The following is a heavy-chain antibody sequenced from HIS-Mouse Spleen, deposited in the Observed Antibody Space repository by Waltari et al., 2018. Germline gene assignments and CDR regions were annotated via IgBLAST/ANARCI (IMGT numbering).Heavy chain of an antibody. CDR2: ISWNSGSI. CDR1: GFTFDDYA. CDR3: AKDGYDYVWGSYRYTSWFDP. Sequence: EVQLVESGGGLVQPGRSLRLSCAASGFTFDDYAMHWVSGISWNSGSIGYADSVKGRFTISRDNAKNSLYLQMNSLRAEDTALYYCAKDGYDYVWGSYRYTSWFDPWGQGTLVTVSS. V-gene: IGHV3-9*01. J-gene: IGHJ5*02. D-gene: IGHD3-16*02.